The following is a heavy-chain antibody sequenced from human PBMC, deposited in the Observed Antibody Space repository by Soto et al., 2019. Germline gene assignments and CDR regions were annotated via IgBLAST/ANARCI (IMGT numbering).Heavy chain of an antibody. J-gene: IGHJ5*01. CDR3: VKEGAIAGTVVNNWFES. D-gene: IGHD6-19*01. V-gene: IGHV3-30*18. Sequence: SGGSLRLSCAASGFIFSTYAMHWVRQAPGKGLEWVAVISNDGSNKYYADSVKGRFTISRDNSKNTLYLQMNSLRVEDTAVYYFVKEGAIAGTVVNNWFESWGQGTPVTVSS. CDR2: ISNDGSNK. CDR1: GFIFSTYA.